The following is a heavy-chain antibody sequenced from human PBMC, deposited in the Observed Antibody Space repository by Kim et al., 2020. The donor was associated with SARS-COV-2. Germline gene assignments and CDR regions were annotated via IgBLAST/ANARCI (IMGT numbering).Heavy chain of an antibody. CDR2: INPNSGVT. D-gene: IGHD6-6*01. J-gene: IGHJ4*02. Sequence: ASVKVSCKASGYTFTGYYIHWVPQAPGQGLEWMGRINPNSGVTNYAQKFQGRVTMTGDTSISTAYMELSRLRSDDTAVYYCTRFEYSSSHYDYWGQGTLVTVSS. CDR3: TRFEYSSSHYDY. CDR1: GYTFTGYY. V-gene: IGHV1-2*06.